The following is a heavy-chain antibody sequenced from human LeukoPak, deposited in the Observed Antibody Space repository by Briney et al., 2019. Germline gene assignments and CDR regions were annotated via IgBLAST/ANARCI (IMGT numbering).Heavy chain of an antibody. CDR1: GYTFTSYG. J-gene: IGHJ4*02. D-gene: IGHD3-10*01. V-gene: IGHV1-18*04. Sequence: GASVKVSCKASGYTFTSYGISWVRQAPGQGLEWMGWISAYNGNTNYAQKLQGRVTMTTDTSTSTAYMELRSLRSDDTAVYYCARHTVRGVIITSEIDYWGQGTLVTVSS. CDR2: ISAYNGNT. CDR3: ARHTVRGVIITSEIDY.